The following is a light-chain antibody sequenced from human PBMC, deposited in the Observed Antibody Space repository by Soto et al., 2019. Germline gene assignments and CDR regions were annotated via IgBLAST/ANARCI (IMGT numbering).Light chain of an antibody. Sequence: IVLTQSHSTLSLSPGERATLSCRASQSVRSSYLAWYQQKPGQAPRLFIYGASSRATGIPDRFSGSGSGPDFTLSITRLQPEDCAVYFCQQYGSSPWTSGQGTKVDIK. CDR2: GAS. V-gene: IGKV3-20*01. CDR3: QQYGSSPWT. CDR1: QSVRSSY. J-gene: IGKJ1*01.